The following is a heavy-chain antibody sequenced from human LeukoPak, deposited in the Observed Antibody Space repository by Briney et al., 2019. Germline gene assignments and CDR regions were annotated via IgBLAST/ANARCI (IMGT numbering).Heavy chain of an antibody. J-gene: IGHJ4*02. CDR1: GFNFGIYG. Sequence: PGRSLRLSCAASGFNFGIYGRHWVRQAPGKGLEWVAVMWDDGTNENYVDSVKGRFTISRDNGKKTLYLQMNSLRAEDTAVYYCAKNHLMYRVIALPCGYWGQGTLVTVSS. D-gene: IGHD3-22*01. V-gene: IGHV3-33*06. CDR3: AKNHLMYRVIALPCGY. CDR2: MWDDGTNE.